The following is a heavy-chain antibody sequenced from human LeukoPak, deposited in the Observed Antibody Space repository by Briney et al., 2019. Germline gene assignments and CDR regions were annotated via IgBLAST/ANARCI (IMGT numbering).Heavy chain of an antibody. V-gene: IGHV1-3*01. CDR3: VSGTSLSHWHYFDY. CDR2: ISAGSGNT. D-gene: IGHD1-1*01. CDR1: GYTFTNYA. Sequence: ASVKVSCKASGYTFTNYAMHWVRQAPGQRIEWMGWISAGSGNTKYSQEFQGRVTITRDTSATTAYMELSGLRSEDTALYYCVSGTSLSHWHYFDYWGQGTLVTVSS. J-gene: IGHJ4*02.